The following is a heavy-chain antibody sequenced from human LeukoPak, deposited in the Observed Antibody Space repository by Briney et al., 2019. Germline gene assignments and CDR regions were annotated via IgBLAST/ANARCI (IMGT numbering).Heavy chain of an antibody. V-gene: IGHV4-34*01. Sequence: PSETLSLTCAVYGGSFSGYYWGWIRQPPGKGLEWIGEINHSGSTNYNPSLKSRVTISVDTSKNQFSLKLSSVTAADTAVYYCARDSPRRIAAAGTSESFDYWGQGTLVTVSS. CDR1: GGSFSGYY. J-gene: IGHJ4*02. D-gene: IGHD6-13*01. CDR2: INHSGST. CDR3: ARDSPRRIAAAGTSESFDY.